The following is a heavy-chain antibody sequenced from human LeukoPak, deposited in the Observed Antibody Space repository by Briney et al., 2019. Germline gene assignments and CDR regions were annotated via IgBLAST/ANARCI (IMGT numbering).Heavy chain of an antibody. CDR1: GYTFTGHY. D-gene: IGHD3-3*01. CDR3: ARFWVFGADTSPPYHQGMDV. V-gene: IGHV1-2*02. Sequence: ASEKVSCKASGYTFTGHYMHWARQAPGQGLEWMGWINTNSGDRNSAQKFQGRVTMTRDTSISTVYMELSRLGPDDTAVYYCARFWVFGADTSPPYHQGMDVWGRGTTVTVSS. CDR2: INTNSGDR. J-gene: IGHJ6*02.